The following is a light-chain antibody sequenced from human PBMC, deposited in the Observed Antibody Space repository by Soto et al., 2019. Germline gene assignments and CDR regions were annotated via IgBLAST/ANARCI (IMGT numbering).Light chain of an antibody. CDR2: DVS. V-gene: IGLV2-14*01. CDR1: SSDVGGYKY. J-gene: IGLJ1*01. CDR3: SSYTRSSTLGV. Sequence: QSALTQPASVSGSPGQSITISCTGTSSDVGGYKYVSWYQQHPGKAPKLTIFDVSNRPSGVSNRFSGSKSGNTASLTISGLQAEDEADYYCSSYTRSSTLGVFGTGTKVTVL.